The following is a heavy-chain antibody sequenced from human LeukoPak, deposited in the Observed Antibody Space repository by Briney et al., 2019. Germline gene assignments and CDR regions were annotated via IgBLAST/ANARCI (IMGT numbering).Heavy chain of an antibody. J-gene: IGHJ4*02. CDR3: ARAITAAGIFEN. Sequence: PSQTLSLTCTVSGGSIRSGGFYWSWLRQHPGKGLEWIGHIYYTGSSNSNPSLKSRLTISVDTSKNHFSLNLTSVTAADTAVYYCARAITAAGIFENWGQGALVTVSS. D-gene: IGHD6-13*01. V-gene: IGHV4-31*03. CDR1: GGSIRSGGFY. CDR2: IYYTGSS.